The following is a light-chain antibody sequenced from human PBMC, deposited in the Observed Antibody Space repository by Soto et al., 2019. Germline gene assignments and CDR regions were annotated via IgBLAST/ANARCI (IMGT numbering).Light chain of an antibody. CDR3: QHYNSWPRT. CDR2: GAS. J-gene: IGKJ1*01. Sequence: EIVMTQSPATLSVSPGERATLSCRASQSVSSNLAWYQQKPGQAPRLLIYGASTRATGIPARFSGSRSGTEFTLTISSLQSEDFAVYYCQHYNSWPRTFGQWTKVEIK. CDR1: QSVSSN. V-gene: IGKV3-15*01.